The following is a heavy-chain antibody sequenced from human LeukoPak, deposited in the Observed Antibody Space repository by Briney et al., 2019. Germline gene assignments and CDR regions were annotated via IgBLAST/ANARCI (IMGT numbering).Heavy chain of an antibody. CDR1: GGSISSYC. CDR3: ARHRLIRYYDTSGFDN. Sequence: PSETLSLTCTVSGGSISSYCWSWIRQPPGKGLEWIGYMYDSGSTNYNPSLRSRVTMSVDMSKNQFSLRLNSVTAADTAVYYCARHRLIRYYDTSGFDNWGQGILVTVSS. V-gene: IGHV4-59*08. J-gene: IGHJ4*02. D-gene: IGHD3-22*01. CDR2: MYDSGST.